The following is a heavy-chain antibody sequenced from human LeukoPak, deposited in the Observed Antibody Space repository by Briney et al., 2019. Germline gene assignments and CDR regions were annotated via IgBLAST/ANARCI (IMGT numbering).Heavy chain of an antibody. CDR2: IKQDGSEK. CDR3: TRDGGIGALQPNDAFDI. V-gene: IGHV3-7*01. D-gene: IGHD2-15*01. J-gene: IGHJ3*02. CDR1: GFTFSSYG. Sequence: PGGSLGLSCAASGFTFSSYGMHWVRQAPGKGLEWVANIKQDGSEKYYVDSVKGRFTISRDNAKNSLYLQMNSLRAEDTAVYYCTRDGGIGALQPNDAFDIWGQGTMVTVSS.